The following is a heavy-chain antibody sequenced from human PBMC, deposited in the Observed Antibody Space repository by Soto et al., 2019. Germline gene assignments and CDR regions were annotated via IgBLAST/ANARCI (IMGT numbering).Heavy chain of an antibody. CDR3: ARDMDGTFTDY. Sequence: PGGSLRLSCAASGFTFSSYGMHWVRQAPGKGLEWVAVIWFDGSNKYYADSVKGRFTISRDNSKNTLYLQMNSLRAEDTAVYYCARDMDGTFTDYWGQGTLVTVSS. J-gene: IGHJ4*02. CDR1: GFTFSSYG. V-gene: IGHV3-33*01. D-gene: IGHD1-1*01. CDR2: IWFDGSNK.